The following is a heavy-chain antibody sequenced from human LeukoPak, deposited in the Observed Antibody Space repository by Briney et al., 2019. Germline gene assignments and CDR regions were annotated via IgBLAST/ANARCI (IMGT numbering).Heavy chain of an antibody. V-gene: IGHV1-69*04. CDR1: GGTFSSYA. Sequence: ASVKVSCKASGGTFSSYAISWVRQAPGQGLEWMGRIIPILGIANYAQKFQGRVTITADKSTSTAYMELSSLRSEDTAGYYCARLSYDSSGYIDYWGQGTLVTVSS. CDR2: IIPILGIA. CDR3: ARLSYDSSGYIDY. D-gene: IGHD3-22*01. J-gene: IGHJ4*02.